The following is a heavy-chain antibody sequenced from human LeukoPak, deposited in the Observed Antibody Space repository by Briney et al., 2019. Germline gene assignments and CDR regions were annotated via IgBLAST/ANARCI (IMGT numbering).Heavy chain of an antibody. Sequence: SLKVSCKASGYTFTGYYMHWVRQAPGQGLEWMGWINRNSRVTNYAQKFQGRVTMTRDTSISTAYMELSRLRSDDTAVYYCARQSPLAYYMDVWGKGTTVTV. CDR3: ARQSPLAYYMDV. CDR1: GYTFTGYY. V-gene: IGHV1-2*02. J-gene: IGHJ6*03. CDR2: INRNSRVT.